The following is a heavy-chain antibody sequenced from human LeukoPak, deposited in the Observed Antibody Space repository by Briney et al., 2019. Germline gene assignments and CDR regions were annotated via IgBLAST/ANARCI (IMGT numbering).Heavy chain of an antibody. V-gene: IGHV1-69*04. CDR2: IIPILGIA. Sequence: GSSVKVSCKASGGTFSSYAISWVRQAPGQGLEWMGRIIPILGIANYAQKFQGRVTITADKSTSTAYMELSGLRSEDTAVYYCATISYGGNSFSDAFDIWGQGTMVTVSS. D-gene: IGHD4-23*01. J-gene: IGHJ3*02. CDR1: GGTFSSYA. CDR3: ATISYGGNSFSDAFDI.